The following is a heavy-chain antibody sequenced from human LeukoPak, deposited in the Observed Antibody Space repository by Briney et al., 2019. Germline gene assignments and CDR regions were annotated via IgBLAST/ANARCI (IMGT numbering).Heavy chain of an antibody. Sequence: PGGSLRLSCAASGFTFSNYWMHWVRQAPGKGLVWVSRISSDGSSIYYADSVKGRFTISRDNAKNTLYLQMNSLRAEDTAVYYCVRGGNWVNNRFDPWGQGTLVTVSS. D-gene: IGHD7-27*01. CDR1: GFTFSNYW. J-gene: IGHJ5*02. CDR2: ISSDGSSI. CDR3: VRGGNWVNNRFDP. V-gene: IGHV3-74*01.